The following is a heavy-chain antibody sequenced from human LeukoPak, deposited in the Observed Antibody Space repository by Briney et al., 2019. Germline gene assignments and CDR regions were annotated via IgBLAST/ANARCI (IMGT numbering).Heavy chain of an antibody. CDR3: AKSFGGYDGGYYYGMDV. CDR2: ISYDGSNK. J-gene: IGHJ6*02. D-gene: IGHD5-12*01. CDR1: GFTLSSYG. V-gene: IGHV3-30*18. Sequence: PGGSLRLSCAASGFTLSSYGLHWVRPAPGKGPEWVGVISYDGSNKYYADSVKGRFTISRDNSKNTLYLQMNSLRAEDTAVYYCAKSFGGYDGGYYYGMDVWGQGTTVTVSS.